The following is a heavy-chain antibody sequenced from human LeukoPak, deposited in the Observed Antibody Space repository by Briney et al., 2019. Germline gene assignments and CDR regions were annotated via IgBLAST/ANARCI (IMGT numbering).Heavy chain of an antibody. CDR3: ARHSQHSKFDY. CDR2: IYYSGDT. J-gene: IGHJ4*02. V-gene: IGHV4-39*01. Sequence: SETLSLTCSVSGASISSSSYYWGWIRQPPGKGLEWIGSIYYSGDTYYNPSLKSRVIISVDTSKNQFSLRLSSVTAADTAVYYCARHSQHSKFDYWVQGTLVTVSS. CDR1: GASISSSSYY.